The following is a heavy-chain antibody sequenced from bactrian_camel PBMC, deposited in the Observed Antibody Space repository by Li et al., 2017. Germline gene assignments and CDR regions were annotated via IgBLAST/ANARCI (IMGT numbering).Heavy chain of an antibody. CDR2: INGNGATT. Sequence: HVQLVESGGGLVQPGESLRLSCAASGFIFRDHYMNWVRQAPGKGLEWVSIINGNGATTTYADSVKGRFTISEDNSKSTLYLEMNSLKPEDTAVYFCAAVSGYWGQGTQVTVS. V-gene: IGHV3-2*01. CDR1: GFIFRDHY. CDR3: AAVSGY. J-gene: IGHJ6*01.